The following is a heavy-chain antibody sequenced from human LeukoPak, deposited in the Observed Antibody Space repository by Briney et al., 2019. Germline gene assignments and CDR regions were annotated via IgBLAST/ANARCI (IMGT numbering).Heavy chain of an antibody. CDR3: ASAVPFNCSSTSCYEFYNWFDP. D-gene: IGHD2-2*01. Sequence: SETLSLTCAVYGGSSSGYYWSWIRQPPGKGLEWIGEINHSGSTNYNPSLKSRVTISVGTSKNQFSLKLSSVTAADTAVYYCASAVPFNCSSTSCYEFYNWFDPWGQGTLVTVSS. CDR2: INHSGST. V-gene: IGHV4-34*01. CDR1: GGSSSGYY. J-gene: IGHJ5*02.